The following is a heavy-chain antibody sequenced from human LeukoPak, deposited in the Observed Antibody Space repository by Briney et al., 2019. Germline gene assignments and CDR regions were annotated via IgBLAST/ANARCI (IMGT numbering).Heavy chain of an antibody. J-gene: IGHJ4*02. CDR2: IRYDGSNK. D-gene: IGHD5-24*01. V-gene: IGHV3-30*02. CDR3: AKDHIGKNDGYNGYYFDY. CDR1: GFTFSSYG. Sequence: GGSLRLSCAASGFTFSSYGMHWVRQAPGKGLEWVAFIRYDGSNKYYADSVKGRFTISRDNSKNTLYLQMNSLRAEDTAVYYCAKDHIGKNDGYNGYYFDYWGQGTLVTVSS.